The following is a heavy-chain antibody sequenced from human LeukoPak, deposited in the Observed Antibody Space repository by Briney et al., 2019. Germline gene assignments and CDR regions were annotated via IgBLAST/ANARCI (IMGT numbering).Heavy chain of an antibody. CDR1: GFTFSSYW. J-gene: IGHJ5*02. Sequence: GGSLRLSCAASGFTFSSYWMSWARLAPGKGLEWVANIKGDGSEKWYADSVKGRFTISRDNAQNSGHLQMNSLRAEDTAVYHCARDEYRSRWLHPWGQGTLVTVTS. V-gene: IGHV3-7*01. CDR3: ARDEYRSRWLHP. CDR2: IKGDGSEK. D-gene: IGHD5-24*01.